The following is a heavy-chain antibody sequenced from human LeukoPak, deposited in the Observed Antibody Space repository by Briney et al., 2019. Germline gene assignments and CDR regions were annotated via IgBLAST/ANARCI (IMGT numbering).Heavy chain of an antibody. CDR2: INHSGST. V-gene: IGHV4-34*01. CDR1: GGSFSGYY. Sequence: SETLSLTCAVYGGSFSGYYWSWIRQPPGKGLEWIGEINHSGSTNYNPSLKSRVTISVDTSKNQFSLKLSSVTAADTAVYYCARGYDYYGSGSWFDPWGQGTLVTVSS. J-gene: IGHJ5*02. CDR3: ARGYDYYGSGSWFDP. D-gene: IGHD3-10*01.